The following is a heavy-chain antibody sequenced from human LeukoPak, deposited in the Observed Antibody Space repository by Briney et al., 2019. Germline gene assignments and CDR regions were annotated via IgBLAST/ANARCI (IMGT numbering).Heavy chain of an antibody. CDR2: INSDGSST. D-gene: IGHD6-13*01. J-gene: IGHJ6*02. Sequence: PGGSLRLSCAASGFTFSSYWMHWVRQAPGKGLVWVSRINSDGSSTSYADSVKGRFTIFRDNAKNTLYLQMNSLRAEDTAVYYCAREGVWRQQLVDYYYGMDVWGQGTTVTVSS. CDR3: AREGVWRQQLVDYYYGMDV. V-gene: IGHV3-74*01. CDR1: GFTFSSYW.